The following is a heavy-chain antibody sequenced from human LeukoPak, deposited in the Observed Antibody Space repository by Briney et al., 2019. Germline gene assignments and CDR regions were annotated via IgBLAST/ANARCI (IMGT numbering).Heavy chain of an antibody. CDR3: ARGRAGRLSASNWFDP. CDR2: IYTNGDT. Sequence: PSETLSLTCTVSGDSLSRGNFYWTWIRQPAGKGLEWIGRIYTNGDTSYSPSLKSRVTILLDTSQNHFSLRLSSVTATDTAVYYCARGRAGRLSASNWFDPWGHGTLVTVSS. D-gene: IGHD6-19*01. V-gene: IGHV4-61*02. J-gene: IGHJ5*02. CDR1: GDSLSRGNFY.